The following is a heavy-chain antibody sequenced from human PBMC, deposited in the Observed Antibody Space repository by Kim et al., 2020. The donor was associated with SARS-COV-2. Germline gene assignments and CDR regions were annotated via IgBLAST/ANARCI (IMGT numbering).Heavy chain of an antibody. Sequence: GGSLRLSCAASGFTFDDYAMHWVRQAPGKGLEWVSLISGDGGSTYYADSVKGRFTISRDNSKNSLYLQMNSLRTEDTALYYCAILLTGSSWYGTPDYYYYMDVWGKGTTVTVSS. CDR3: AILLTGSSWYGTPDYYYYMDV. V-gene: IGHV3-43*02. J-gene: IGHJ6*03. CDR2: ISGDGGST. D-gene: IGHD6-13*01. CDR1: GFTFDDYA.